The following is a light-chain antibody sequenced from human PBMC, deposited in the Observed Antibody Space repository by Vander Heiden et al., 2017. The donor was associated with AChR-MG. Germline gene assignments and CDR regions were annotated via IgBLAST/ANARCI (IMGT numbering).Light chain of an antibody. CDR1: QTVSSS. CDR2: GAS. V-gene: IGKV3-15*01. CDR3: QQYNNWPLT. Sequence: EIVMTQSPATLSVSPGERATLSCRASQTVSSSLAWYQQKPGQAPRLVIYGASTRATDIPARFSGSGSGTEFTLTISSLQSEDFAVYYCQQYNNWPLTFGGGTEVEIK. J-gene: IGKJ4*01.